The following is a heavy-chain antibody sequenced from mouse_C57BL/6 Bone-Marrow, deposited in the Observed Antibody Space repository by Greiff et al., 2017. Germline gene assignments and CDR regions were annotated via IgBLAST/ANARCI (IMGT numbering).Heavy chain of an antibody. CDR2: IDPSDSYT. J-gene: IGHJ1*03. V-gene: IGHV1-59*01. CDR1: GYTFTSYW. CDR3: ARRVYFDV. Sequence: QVQLQQPGAELVRPGTSVKLSCKASGYTFTSYWMHWVKQRPGQGLEWIGVIDPSDSYTNYNQKFKGKATLTVDTSSSTAYMQLSSLTSEDSAVYYCARRVYFDVWDTGTTVTVSS.